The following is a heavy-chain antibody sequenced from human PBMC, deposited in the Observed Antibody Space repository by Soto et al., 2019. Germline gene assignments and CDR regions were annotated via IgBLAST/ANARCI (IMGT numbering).Heavy chain of an antibody. CDR2: IKQDGSEK. CDR3: ARGLVVVVVAAGYGIDV. D-gene: IGHD2-15*01. J-gene: IGHJ6*02. CDR1: GFTFSDYW. V-gene: IGHV3-7*05. Sequence: GGSLRLSCAASGFTFSDYWMHWVRQAPGKGLEWVANIKQDGSEKYYVDSVKGRFTISRDNAKNSLYLQMNSLRAEDTAVYYCARGLVVVVVAAGYGIDVWGQGTTVTGSS.